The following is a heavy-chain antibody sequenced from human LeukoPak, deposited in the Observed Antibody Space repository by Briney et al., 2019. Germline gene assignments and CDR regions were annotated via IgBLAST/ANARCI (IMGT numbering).Heavy chain of an antibody. D-gene: IGHD2-21*02. CDR3: ARGSCGGVCYSFQMGPDDYMDV. Sequence: ASVKVSCKASGGTFSSYAISWVRQAPGQGLEWMGGIIPIFGTANYAQKFQGRVTITADKSTSTAYMELSSLRSEDTAVYYCARGSCGGVCYSFQMGPDDYMDVWGKGTTVTVSS. V-gene: IGHV1-69*06. CDR1: GGTFSSYA. J-gene: IGHJ6*03. CDR2: IIPIFGTA.